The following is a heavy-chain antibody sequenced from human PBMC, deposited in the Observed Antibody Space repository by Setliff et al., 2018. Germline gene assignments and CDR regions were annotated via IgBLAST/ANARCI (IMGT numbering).Heavy chain of an antibody. J-gene: IGHJ4*02. CDR2: IYHDGNP. D-gene: IGHD6-19*01. CDR3: ARKVEQWLTPHFDY. Sequence: SETLSLTCAVSGVSVNSLTWWSWVRQTPGKGLEWIGFIYHDGNPKFNPSVNYNPSLKSRITMSVDVSKSQFSLRLSSVTAADTAVYYCARKVEQWLTPHFDYWGQGALVTVSS. CDR1: GVSVNSLTW. V-gene: IGHV4-28*01.